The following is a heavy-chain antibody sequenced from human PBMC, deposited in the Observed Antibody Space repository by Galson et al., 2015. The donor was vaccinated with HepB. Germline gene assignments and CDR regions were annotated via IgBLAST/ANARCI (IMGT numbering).Heavy chain of an antibody. Sequence: SVKVSCKASGYTFTGYYMHWVRQAPGQGLEWMGWINPNSGGTNYAQKFQGRVTMTRDTSISTAYMELSRLRSDDTAVYYCARDRASGSYWRLDYWGQGTLVTVSS. V-gene: IGHV1-2*02. J-gene: IGHJ4*02. D-gene: IGHD1-26*01. CDR2: INPNSGGT. CDR3: ARDRASGSYWRLDY. CDR1: GYTFTGYY.